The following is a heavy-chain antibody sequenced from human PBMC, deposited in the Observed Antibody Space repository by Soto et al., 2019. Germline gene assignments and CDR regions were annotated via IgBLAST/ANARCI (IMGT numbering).Heavy chain of an antibody. CDR2: INSPRNII. J-gene: IGHJ5*02. D-gene: IGHD4-17*01. V-gene: IGHV3-48*01. CDR3: ARVPDGDNNWFVL. Sequence: DVQLVESGGGLVQPGGSLRLSCGASGFTFSSYSMNWVRQAPGKGLEWVSYINSPRNIIHYTDSVKGRFTISRDNAKNSLYLQMNSLRAEDTAVYYCARVPDGDNNWFVLWGQGTLVTVSS. CDR1: GFTFSSYS.